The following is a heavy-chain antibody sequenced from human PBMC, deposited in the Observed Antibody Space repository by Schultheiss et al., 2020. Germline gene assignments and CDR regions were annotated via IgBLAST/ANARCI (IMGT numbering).Heavy chain of an antibody. Sequence: SQTLSLTCTVSGGSISSGGYYWSWIRQPPGKGLEWIGSIYHSGSTYYNPSLKSRVTISVDTSKNQFSLKLSSVTAADTAVYYCASSKLGPYGMDVWGKGTTVTVSS. V-gene: IGHV4-31*03. D-gene: IGHD7-27*01. CDR2: IYHSGST. CDR3: ASSKLGPYGMDV. J-gene: IGHJ6*04. CDR1: GGSISSGGYY.